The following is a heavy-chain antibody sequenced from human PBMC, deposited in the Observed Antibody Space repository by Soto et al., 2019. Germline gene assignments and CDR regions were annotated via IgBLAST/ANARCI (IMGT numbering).Heavy chain of an antibody. D-gene: IGHD2-21*02. V-gene: IGHV1-18*01. CDR1: GYTFTSYG. CDR2: IIAYNGNT. CDR3: GRLAAALAYRGGDCYYHWFDP. J-gene: IGHJ5*02. Sequence: QVQLVQSGAEVKKPGASVKVSCKASGYTFTSYGISWVRQAPGQGLEWMGWIIAYNGNTNYAQKLQGRVTMTTNTSTSTDYMELRSLRSDDTAGYYCGRLAAALAYRGGDCYYHWFDPWGQGTLVTVSS.